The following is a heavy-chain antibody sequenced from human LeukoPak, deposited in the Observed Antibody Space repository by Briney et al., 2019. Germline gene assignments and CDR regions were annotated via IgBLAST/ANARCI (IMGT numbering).Heavy chain of an antibody. CDR1: GGSISSSSYY. D-gene: IGHD3-22*01. V-gene: IGHV3-53*03. CDR3: ARAKFDSSRYYYRGFDI. J-gene: IGHJ3*02. CDR2: IYSDNT. Sequence: ETLSLTCTVSGGSISSSSYYWGWIRQPPGKGLEWVSFIYSDNTHYSDSVKGRFTISRDNSKNTLYLQMNSLRAEDTAVYYCARAKFDSSRYYYRGFDIWGQGTMVTVSS.